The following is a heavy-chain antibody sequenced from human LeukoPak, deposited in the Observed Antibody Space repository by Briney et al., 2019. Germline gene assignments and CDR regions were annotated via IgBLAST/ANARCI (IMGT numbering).Heavy chain of an antibody. Sequence: GGSLRLSCAASGFTFSRYSMSWVRQAPGKGLEWVSVISGSGGSTYYADSVKGRFTISRDNSKNTLYLQMNSLRAEDTAVYYCAKTGYCSGGSCQGAFDYWGQGTLVTVSS. V-gene: IGHV3-23*01. CDR2: ISGSGGST. D-gene: IGHD2-15*01. CDR1: GFTFSRYS. J-gene: IGHJ4*02. CDR3: AKTGYCSGGSCQGAFDY.